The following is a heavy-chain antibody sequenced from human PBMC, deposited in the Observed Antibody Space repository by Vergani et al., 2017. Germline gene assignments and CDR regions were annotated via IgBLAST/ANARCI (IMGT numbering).Heavy chain of an antibody. V-gene: IGHV4-4*02. CDR2: IYHSGST. D-gene: IGHD1-20*01. CDR3: ARDPLTGTTTGDAFDI. Sequence: QVQLQESGPGLVKPSGTLSLTCAVSGGSISSSNWWSWVRQPPGKGLEWIGEIYHSGSTNYNPSLKSRVTISVDTSKNQFSLKLSSVTAADTAVYYCARDPLTGTTTGDAFDIWGQGTMVTVSS. CDR1: GGSISSSNW. J-gene: IGHJ3*02.